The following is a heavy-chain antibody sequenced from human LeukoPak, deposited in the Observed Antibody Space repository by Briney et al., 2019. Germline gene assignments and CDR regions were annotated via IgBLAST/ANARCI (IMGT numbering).Heavy chain of an antibody. Sequence: SETLSLTCTVSGASSSSYYWSWIRQPPGKGLEWIGYIYYRGSANYNPSLKSRVTISVDTSKNQISLRLTSVSAADTAVYYCARQTGVHYYMDVWGKGTTVTVSS. V-gene: IGHV4-59*01. CDR2: IYYRGSA. D-gene: IGHD3-10*01. CDR3: ARQTGVHYYMDV. CDR1: GASSSSYY. J-gene: IGHJ6*03.